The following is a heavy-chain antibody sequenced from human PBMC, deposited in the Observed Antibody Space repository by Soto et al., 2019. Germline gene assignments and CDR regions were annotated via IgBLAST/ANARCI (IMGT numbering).Heavy chain of an antibody. D-gene: IGHD2-21*02. CDR3: VRSPQEVVTPNFDF. J-gene: IGHJ4*02. CDR2: MYYSGSL. CDR1: GVSISRGGDY. Sequence: QVQLQESGPGLVKPSQTLSLTCTVSGVSISRGGDYWGWVRQPPGKGLEWIGYMYYSGSLSFNPSLRSRLTMSADTSENQFSLRLSSVTAADTAVYYCVRSPQEVVTPNFDFWGQGTLVTVSS. V-gene: IGHV4-30-4*01.